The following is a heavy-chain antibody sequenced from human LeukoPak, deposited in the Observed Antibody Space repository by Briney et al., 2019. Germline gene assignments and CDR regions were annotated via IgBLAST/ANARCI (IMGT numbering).Heavy chain of an antibody. CDR1: GYTFTSYG. J-gene: IGHJ3*02. V-gene: IGHV1-18*01. CDR2: ISSYNGNT. Sequence: ASVKVSCKASGYTFTSYGISWVRQAPGQGLEWMGWISSYNGNTNYAQKLQGRVTTSTDTSTGTAYMELRSLRSDDTAVYYCARRVAVARRDAFDIWGQGTMVTVSS. CDR3: ARRVAVARRDAFDI. D-gene: IGHD6-19*01.